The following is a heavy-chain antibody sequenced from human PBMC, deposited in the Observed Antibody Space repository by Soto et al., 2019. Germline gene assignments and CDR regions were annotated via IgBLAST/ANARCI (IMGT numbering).Heavy chain of an antibody. CDR3: ARYRVKSQGRIDY. Sequence: QVQLVESGGGVVQPGRSLRLSCAASGFTFSHYGIHWVRQAPGKGLEWLAVISYDGSNKHYADSVKGRFTVSRDNSKNTLYMQMSSLRGEDPGVKFGARYRVKSQGRIDYWGQGTLVTVSS. D-gene: IGHD1-26*01. CDR2: ISYDGSNK. V-gene: IGHV3-30*03. J-gene: IGHJ4*02. CDR1: GFTFSHYG.